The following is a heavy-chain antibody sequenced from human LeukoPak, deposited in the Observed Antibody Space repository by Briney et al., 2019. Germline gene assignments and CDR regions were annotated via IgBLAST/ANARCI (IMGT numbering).Heavy chain of an antibody. V-gene: IGHV4-39*01. Sequence: PSQTLSLTCTVSGGSISSGSYYWRWIRQPPGKGLEWIGSIYYSGSTYYNPSLKSRVTISVDTSKNQFSLKLSSVTAADTAVYYCARHLPGTSDTAMADGAHFDYWGQGTLVTVSS. J-gene: IGHJ4*02. CDR1: GGSISSGSYY. CDR2: IYYSGST. D-gene: IGHD5-18*01. CDR3: ARHLPGTSDTAMADGAHFDY.